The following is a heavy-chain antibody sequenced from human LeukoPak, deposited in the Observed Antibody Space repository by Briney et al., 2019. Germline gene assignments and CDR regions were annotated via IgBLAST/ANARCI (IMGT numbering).Heavy chain of an antibody. CDR2: ISSSSYI. CDR3: ARVATAGY. D-gene: IGHD5-12*01. Sequence: GGSLRLSCAASGFTFSSYSMNWVCQAPGKGLEWVSSISSSSYIYHADSVKGRFTISRDNAKNSLYLQMNSLRAEDTAVYYCARVATAGYWGQGTLVTVSS. CDR1: GFTFSSYS. V-gene: IGHV3-21*01. J-gene: IGHJ4*02.